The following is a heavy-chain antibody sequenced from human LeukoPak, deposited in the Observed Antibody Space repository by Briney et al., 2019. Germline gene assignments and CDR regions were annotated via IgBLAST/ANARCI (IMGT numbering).Heavy chain of an antibody. D-gene: IGHD6-13*01. CDR1: GGSISSSSYY. Sequence: PSETLSLTCTVSGGSISSSSYYWGWIRQPPGKGLEWIGSIYYSGSTYYNPSLKSRVTISVDTSKNQFSLKLSSVTAADTAVYYCAREPVSYSSSSYYFDYWGQGTLVTVSS. CDR2: IYYSGST. V-gene: IGHV4-39*07. CDR3: AREPVSYSSSSYYFDY. J-gene: IGHJ4*02.